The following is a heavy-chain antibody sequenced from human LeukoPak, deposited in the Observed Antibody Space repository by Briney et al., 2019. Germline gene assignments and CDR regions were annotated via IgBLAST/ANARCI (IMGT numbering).Heavy chain of an antibody. Sequence: SETLSLTCAVYGGSFSGYYWSWIRQPPGKGLEWIGEINHSGSTNYNPSLKSRVTISVDTSKNQFSLKLSSMTAADTAVYYCAKEGGWYFEVWGRGTLVTVSS. D-gene: IGHD3-16*01. CDR3: AKEGGWYFEV. CDR1: GGSFSGYY. J-gene: IGHJ2*01. V-gene: IGHV4-34*01. CDR2: INHSGST.